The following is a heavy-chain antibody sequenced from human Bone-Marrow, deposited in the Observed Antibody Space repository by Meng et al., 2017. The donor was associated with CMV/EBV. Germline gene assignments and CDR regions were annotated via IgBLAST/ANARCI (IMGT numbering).Heavy chain of an antibody. CDR3: ARDRSSNYVNWFDP. CDR2: ISYDGSNK. D-gene: IGHD4-11*01. V-gene: IGHV3-30-3*01. Sequence: GGSLRLSCAASGFTFSSYAMHWVRQAPGKGLEWVAVISYDGSNKYYADSVKGRFTISRDNSKNTLYLQMNSLRAEDTAVYYCARDRSSNYVNWFDPWGQGTLVTVSS. CDR1: GFTFSSYA. J-gene: IGHJ5*02.